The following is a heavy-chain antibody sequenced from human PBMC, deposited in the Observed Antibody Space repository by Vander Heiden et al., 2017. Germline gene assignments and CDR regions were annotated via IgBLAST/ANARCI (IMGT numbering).Heavy chain of an antibody. CDR2: ISGSGGST. CDR3: AGYCSSTSCYYDY. V-gene: IGHV3-23*01. J-gene: IGHJ4*02. Sequence: EVQLLESGGGLVQPGGSLRLSCAASGSTFSSYAMSWVRQDPGKGLEWVSAISGSGGSTYYADSVKGRFTISRDNSKNTLYLQMNSLRAEDTAVYYCAGYCSSTSCYYDYWGQGTLVTVSS. CDR1: GSTFSSYA. D-gene: IGHD2-2*01.